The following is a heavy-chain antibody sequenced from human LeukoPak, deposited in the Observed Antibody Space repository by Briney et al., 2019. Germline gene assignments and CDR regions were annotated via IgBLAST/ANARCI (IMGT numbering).Heavy chain of an antibody. D-gene: IGHD2-2*01. CDR3: ATAPSSPSYCSSTSCFNWFDP. J-gene: IGHJ5*02. CDR1: GGSISSTSYY. Sequence: SETLSLTCVVSGGSISSTSYYWGWIRQPPGKGLEWIGSIYYSGSTYYSPSLKSRVTTSVDTSKNQFSLKLSSVTAADTAVYYCATAPSSPSYCSSTSCFNWFDPWGQGTLVTVSS. V-gene: IGHV4-39*07. CDR2: IYYSGST.